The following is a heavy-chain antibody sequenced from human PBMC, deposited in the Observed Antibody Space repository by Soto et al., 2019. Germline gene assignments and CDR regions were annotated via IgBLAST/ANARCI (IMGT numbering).Heavy chain of an antibody. D-gene: IGHD6-13*01. CDR3: ARISGSWSAYYYYYMDV. V-gene: IGHV2-26*01. Sequence: ESGPTLVNPTETLTLTCTVSGFSLSNARMGVSWIRQPPGKALEWLAHIFSNDEKSYSTSLKSRLTISKDTSKSQVVLTMTNMDPVDTATYYCARISGSWSAYYYYYMDVWGKGTTVTVSS. CDR2: IFSNDEK. J-gene: IGHJ6*03. CDR1: GFSLSNARMG.